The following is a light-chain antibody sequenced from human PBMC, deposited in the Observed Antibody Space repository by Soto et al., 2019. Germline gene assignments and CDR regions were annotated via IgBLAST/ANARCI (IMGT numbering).Light chain of an antibody. J-gene: IGLJ1*01. CDR2: EVS. CDR1: SSDIGDYNY. V-gene: IGLV2-8*01. Sequence: QSALTQPPSASGSPGQSVIISCTGTSSDIGDYNYVSWYQQHPGKAPKLMIYEVSKRPSGVPDRFSGSKSGNTASLTVSGLQAEDEADYYCSSYAGSLYVFGTGTKVTVL. CDR3: SSYAGSLYV.